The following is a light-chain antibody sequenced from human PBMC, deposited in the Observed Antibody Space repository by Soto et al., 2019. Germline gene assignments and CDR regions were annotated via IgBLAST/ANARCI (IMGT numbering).Light chain of an antibody. J-gene: IGKJ5*01. CDR3: QQRSS. CDR2: DVS. V-gene: IGKV3-11*01. CDR1: QSVSSY. Sequence: EIVFTQSPATLSLSPGERSTLSCRASQSVSSYLAWYQQKPGQAPRLLIYDVSNRATGIPGRFSGSGSGTDLTLTISGLEPGDFAVYYCQQRSSFGQGTRREIK.